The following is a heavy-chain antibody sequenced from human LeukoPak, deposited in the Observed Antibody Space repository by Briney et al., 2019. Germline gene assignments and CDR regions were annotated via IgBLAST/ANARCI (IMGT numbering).Heavy chain of an antibody. V-gene: IGHV3-21*01. J-gene: IGHJ4*02. CDR1: GFTFSSYS. Sequence: RAGGSLRLSCAASGFTFSSYSMNWVRQAPGKGLEWVSSISSSSSYIYYADSVKGRFTISRDNAKNSLYLQMNSLRAEDTAVYYCARAHSSSWYYWGQGTLVTVSS. D-gene: IGHD6-13*01. CDR3: ARAHSSSWYY. CDR2: ISSSSSYI.